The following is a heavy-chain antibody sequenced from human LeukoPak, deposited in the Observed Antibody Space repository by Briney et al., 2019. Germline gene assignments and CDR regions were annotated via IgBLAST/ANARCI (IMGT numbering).Heavy chain of an antibody. Sequence: ASVKVSCKASGYTFTSYYMHWVRQAPGQGLEWMGWINPNSGGTNYAQKFQGRVTMTRDTSISTAYMELSRLRSDDTAVYYCNLQLVRYYYYMDVWGKGTTVTVSS. D-gene: IGHD6-6*01. CDR3: NLQLVRYYYYMDV. CDR1: GYTFTSYY. CDR2: INPNSGGT. J-gene: IGHJ6*03. V-gene: IGHV1-2*02.